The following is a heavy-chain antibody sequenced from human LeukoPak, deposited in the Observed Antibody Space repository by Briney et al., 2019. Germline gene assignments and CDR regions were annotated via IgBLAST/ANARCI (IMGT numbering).Heavy chain of an antibody. V-gene: IGHV4-31*03. CDR2: IYYSGST. J-gene: IGHJ4*02. D-gene: IGHD6-19*01. Sequence: PSETLSLTCTVSGGSISSGGYYWSWIRQHPGKGLEWIGYIYYSGSTYYNPSLKSRVTISVDTSKNQFSLKLSSVTAADTAVYYCARGGSSGWYSFDYWGQGTLVTVSS. CDR1: GGSISSGGYY. CDR3: ARGGSSGWYSFDY.